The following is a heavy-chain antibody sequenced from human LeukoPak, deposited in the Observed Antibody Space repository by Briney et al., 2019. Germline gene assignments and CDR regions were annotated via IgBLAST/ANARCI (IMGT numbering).Heavy chain of an antibody. CDR2: ITSGVGIT. CDR1: GFTFSNYG. CDR3: AKGDYYDFDN. J-gene: IGHJ4*01. V-gene: IGHV3-23*01. Sequence: GGSLRLSCAASGFTFSNYGMNWVRQAPGKGLEWVSIITSGVGITYYADSVKGRFTISRDNSKNTLYLQMNSLRAEDTAVYYCAKGDYYDFDNWGDGTLVTVSS. D-gene: IGHD3-10*01.